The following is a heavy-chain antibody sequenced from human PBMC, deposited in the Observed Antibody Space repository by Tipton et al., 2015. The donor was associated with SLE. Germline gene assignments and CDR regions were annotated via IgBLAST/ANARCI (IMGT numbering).Heavy chain of an antibody. CDR1: GGSIRSYY. V-gene: IGHV4-59*01. D-gene: IGHD2-8*02. J-gene: IGHJ5*02. Sequence: LRLSCTVSGGSIRSYYWSWIRLTPGKGLEWIGDIYYRGSPYYRESTTYNPSLESRATMSLDTPKNQFSLKLNSATAADTAVYYCLRSSGRRFDPWGQGTLVTVSS. CDR3: LRSSGRRFDP. CDR2: IYYRGSPYYREST.